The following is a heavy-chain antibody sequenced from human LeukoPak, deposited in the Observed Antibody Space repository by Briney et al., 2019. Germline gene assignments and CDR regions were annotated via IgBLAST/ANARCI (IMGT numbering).Heavy chain of an antibody. CDR2: IYHSGST. V-gene: IGHV4-4*02. CDR1: GGSISSSNW. Sequence: SGTLSLTCAVSGGSISSSNWWSWVRQPPGKGLEWIGEIYHSGSTNYNPSLKSRVTISVDTSKNQFSLKLSSVTAADTAVYYCARGVYDYVWGSHRYTASYYFDYWGQGTLVTVSS. J-gene: IGHJ4*02. CDR3: ARGVYDYVWGSHRYTASYYFDY. D-gene: IGHD3-16*02.